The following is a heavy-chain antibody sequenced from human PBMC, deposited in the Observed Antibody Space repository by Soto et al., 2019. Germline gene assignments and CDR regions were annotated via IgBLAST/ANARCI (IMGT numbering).Heavy chain of an antibody. CDR1: GFTFSSYE. CDR2: ISSSGSTI. J-gene: IGHJ6*02. V-gene: IGHV3-48*03. Sequence: PGGSLRLSCAASGFTFSSYEMNWVRQAPGKWLEWVSYISSSGSTIYYADSVKGRFTISRDNAKNSLYLQMNSLRAEDTAVYYCARAGGIFGYYGMDVWGQGXTVTVSS. D-gene: IGHD2-15*01. CDR3: ARAGGIFGYYGMDV.